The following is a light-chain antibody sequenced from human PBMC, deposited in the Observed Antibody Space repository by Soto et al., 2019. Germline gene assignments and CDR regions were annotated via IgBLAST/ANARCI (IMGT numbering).Light chain of an antibody. V-gene: IGKV3-20*01. J-gene: IGKJ4*01. CDR3: QQFGSYPLT. CDR2: GAF. CDR1: QTVTSSS. Sequence: EMVLTKSPGTLYLSTGERATLSCRASQTVTSSSLAWYQQKPGQAPRLVIHGAFRRATGIPDRFSGSGSGTDFTLTINRLEPEDFAVYYCQQFGSYPLTFGGGGNVDVK.